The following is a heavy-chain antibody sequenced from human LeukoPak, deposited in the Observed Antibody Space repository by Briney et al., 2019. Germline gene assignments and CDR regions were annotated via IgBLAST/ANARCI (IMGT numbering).Heavy chain of an antibody. CDR2: INHSGST. D-gene: IGHD3-16*01. CDR3: ARVPVGDYYYYYMDV. CDR1: GETFSGYY. Sequence: SETLTLTCAVYGETFSGYYWSWIRQPPGKGLEWIGEINHSGSTNYNPSLISRVTISVDTSKNQFSLKRSSVTAADTAVYYCARVPVGDYYYYYMDVWGKGTTVTVSS. J-gene: IGHJ6*03. V-gene: IGHV4-34*01.